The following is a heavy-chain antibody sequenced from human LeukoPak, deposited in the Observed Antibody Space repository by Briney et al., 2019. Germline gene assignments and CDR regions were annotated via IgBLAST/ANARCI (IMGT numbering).Heavy chain of an antibody. CDR2: INHSGSA. CDR1: GESFSGYY. V-gene: IGHV4-34*01. J-gene: IGHJ4*02. CDR3: AREGYCSSTSCSAFDY. Sequence: SETLSLTCAVYGESFSGYYWSWIRQPPGKGLEWIGEINHSGSANYNPSLKSRVTISVDTSKNQFSLKLSSVTAADTAVYYCAREGYCSSTSCSAFDYWGQGTLVTVSS. D-gene: IGHD2-2*01.